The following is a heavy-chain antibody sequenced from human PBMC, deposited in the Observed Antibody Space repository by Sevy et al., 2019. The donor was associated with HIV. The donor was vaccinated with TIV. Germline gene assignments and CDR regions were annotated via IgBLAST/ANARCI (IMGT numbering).Heavy chain of an antibody. CDR3: ARDLRQQLAPGDAFDI. CDR1: GFTVSSNY. J-gene: IGHJ3*02. D-gene: IGHD6-13*01. CDR2: IYSGGST. Sequence: GGCLRLSCAASGFTVSSNYMSWVRQAPGKGLEWVSVIYSGGSTYYADSVKGRFTISRDNSKNTLYLQMNSLRAEDTAVHYCARDLRQQLAPGDAFDIWGQGTMVTVSS. V-gene: IGHV3-53*01.